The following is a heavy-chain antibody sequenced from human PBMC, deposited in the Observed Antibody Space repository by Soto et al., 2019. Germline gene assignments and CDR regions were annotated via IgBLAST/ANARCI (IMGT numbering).Heavy chain of an antibody. Sequence: PSETLSLTCAVYGGSFSGYYWSWIRQPPGKGLEWIGEINHSGSTNYNPSLKSRVTISVDTSKNQFSLKLSSVTAADTAVYYCARAPGVGATRSRFDYWGQGTLVTVSS. J-gene: IGHJ4*02. D-gene: IGHD1-26*01. CDR1: GGSFSGYY. CDR3: ARAPGVGATRSRFDY. V-gene: IGHV4-34*01. CDR2: INHSGST.